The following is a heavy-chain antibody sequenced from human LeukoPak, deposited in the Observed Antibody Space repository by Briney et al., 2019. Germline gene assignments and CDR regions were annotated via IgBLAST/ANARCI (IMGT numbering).Heavy chain of an antibody. CDR1: GGTFSSYA. D-gene: IGHD6-13*01. Sequence: ASVKVSCKASGGTFSSYAISWVRQAPGQGLEWMGRIIPILGIANYAQKFQGRVTITADRSTTTAYMELSSLRSEDTAVYYCARVPQGSSWPYYFDYWGQGTLVTVSS. J-gene: IGHJ4*02. CDR2: IIPILGIA. V-gene: IGHV1-69*04. CDR3: ARVPQGSSWPYYFDY.